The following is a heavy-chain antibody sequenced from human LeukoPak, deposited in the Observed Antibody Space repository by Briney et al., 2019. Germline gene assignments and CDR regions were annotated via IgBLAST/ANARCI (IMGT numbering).Heavy chain of an antibody. CDR1: GFTFSNYA. CDR2: ISGSGGST. Sequence: GGSLRLSCAASGFTFSNYAMSWVRQAPGKGLEWVSAISGSGGSTYYADSVKGRFTISRDNSKNTLYLQMNSLRAEDTAVYYCANYCSSTSCYPARYYYGMDVWGQGTTVTVSS. D-gene: IGHD2-2*01. J-gene: IGHJ6*02. V-gene: IGHV3-23*01. CDR3: ANYCSSTSCYPARYYYGMDV.